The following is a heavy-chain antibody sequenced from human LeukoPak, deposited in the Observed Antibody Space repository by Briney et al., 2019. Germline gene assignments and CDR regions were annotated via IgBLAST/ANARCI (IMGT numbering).Heavy chain of an antibody. J-gene: IGHJ4*02. D-gene: IGHD3-10*01. V-gene: IGHV4-59*01. CDR1: GGSFRSYY. CDR2: IFYSGST. CDR3: ARDRGSLYYFDY. Sequence: PSETLSLTCTVSGGSFRSYYRTWIRQPPGKGLEWIGYIFYSGSTNYNPSLKSRVTISVDTSKNQFSLKLNSVTAADTAVYYCARDRGSLYYFDYWGQGTLVTVSS.